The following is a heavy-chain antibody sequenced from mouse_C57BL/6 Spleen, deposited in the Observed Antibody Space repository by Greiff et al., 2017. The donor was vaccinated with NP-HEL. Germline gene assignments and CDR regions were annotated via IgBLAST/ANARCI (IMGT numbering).Heavy chain of an antibody. D-gene: IGHD1-1*01. CDR2: IDPENGDT. V-gene: IGHV14-4*01. CDR3: TTEGVDGSSYFDY. Sequence: VQLQQSGAELVRPGASVKLSCTASGFNIKDDYMHWVKQRPEQGLEWIGWIDPENGDTEYASKFQGKATITADTSSNTAYLQLSSLTSEDTAVYYCTTEGVDGSSYFDYWGQGTTLTVSS. J-gene: IGHJ2*01. CDR1: GFNIKDDY.